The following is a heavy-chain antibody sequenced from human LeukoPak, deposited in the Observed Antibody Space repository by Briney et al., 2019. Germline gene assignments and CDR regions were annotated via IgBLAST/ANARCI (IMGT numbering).Heavy chain of an antibody. J-gene: IGHJ4*02. V-gene: IGHV3-7*01. CDR3: VREGQTAWNDY. Sequence: GGSLRLSCAASGFTFRTYWMTWVRQAPGKGLEWVAIIKQDASEKYYVDSVRGRFTISRDNAKNSVYLQMNSLRAEDTAVYYCVREGQTAWNDYWGQGTLVTVSS. CDR2: IKQDASEK. D-gene: IGHD5-18*01. CDR1: GFTFRTYW.